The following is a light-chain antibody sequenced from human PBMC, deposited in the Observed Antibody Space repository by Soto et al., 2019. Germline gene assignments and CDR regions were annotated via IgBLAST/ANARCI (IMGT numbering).Light chain of an antibody. CDR3: SSYTISSKV. V-gene: IGLV2-14*01. CDR2: DVS. J-gene: IGLJ1*01. CDR1: SSDVGGYNY. Sequence: QSVLTQPASVSGSPGQSITISCTGTSSDVGGYNYVSWYQQHPGKAPKLMIYDVSNRPSGVSNRFSGSKSGNTASLTISGLQAEDEADYYCSSYTISSKVFGTGNKVTVL.